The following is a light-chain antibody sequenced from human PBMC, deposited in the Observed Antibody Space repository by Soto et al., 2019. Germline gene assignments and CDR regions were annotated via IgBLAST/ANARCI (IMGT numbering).Light chain of an antibody. CDR1: QDIRNY. J-gene: IGKJ4*01. CDR3: QHYDHLPPLS. V-gene: IGKV1-33*01. Sequence: DIQMTQSPSSPSASVGDRVTITCQASQDIRNYLNWYQQKPGKAPNLLIYDASNLRAGVPSRFSGSGSGTEFTFTISSLQPEDIATYYCQHYDHLPPLSFGGGTKVEIK. CDR2: DAS.